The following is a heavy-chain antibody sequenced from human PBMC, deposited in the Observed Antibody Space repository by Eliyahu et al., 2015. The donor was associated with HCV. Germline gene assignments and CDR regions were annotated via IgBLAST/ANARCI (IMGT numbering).Heavy chain of an antibody. CDR2: IHYSGST. CDR3: ASGGGGIAVAGTGGWFDP. V-gene: IGHV4-59*01. CDR1: AXSIPTYY. Sequence: QVQLQESGPGLVKPSETLSLTCTVXAXSIPTYYWXWIRPPPGKGLEWIGYIHYSGSTNYNPXLKSRVTISVDTXXNQFSLKRTSVTAADTAVYYCASGGGGIAVAGTGGWFDPWGQGTLVTVSS. J-gene: IGHJ5*02. D-gene: IGHD6-19*01.